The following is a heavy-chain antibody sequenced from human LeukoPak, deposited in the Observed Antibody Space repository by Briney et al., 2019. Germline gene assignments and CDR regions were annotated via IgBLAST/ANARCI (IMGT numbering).Heavy chain of an antibody. CDR1: GGSISSYY. J-gene: IGHJ6*03. CDR3: ARSVEGYCSGGSCYYYSYYMDV. D-gene: IGHD2-15*01. CDR2: IYYSGST. Sequence: PSETLSLTCTVSGGSISSYYWSWIRQPPGKGLEWIGYIYYSGSTNYNPSLKSRVTISVDTSKNQFSLKLSSVTAADTAVYYCARSVEGYCSGGSCYYYSYYMDVWGKRTTVTVSS. V-gene: IGHV4-59*01.